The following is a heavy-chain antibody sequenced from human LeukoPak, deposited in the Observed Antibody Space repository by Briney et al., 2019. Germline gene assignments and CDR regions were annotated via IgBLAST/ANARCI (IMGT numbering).Heavy chain of an antibody. CDR3: ARCAVMDDDYFDY. V-gene: IGHV4-59*01. Sequence: SETLSLTCTVSGGSISSYYWSWIRQPPGKGLEWLGYISDSVTTNYHPSLMSRLNISVDTSKNHFSLRLSSVTAADTAVYYCARCAVMDDDYFDYWGQGTLVTVSS. CDR2: ISDSVTT. CDR1: GGSISSYY. D-gene: IGHD3-16*01. J-gene: IGHJ4*02.